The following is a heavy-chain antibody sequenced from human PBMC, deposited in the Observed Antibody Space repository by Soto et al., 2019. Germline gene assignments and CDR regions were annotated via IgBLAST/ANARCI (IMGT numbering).Heavy chain of an antibody. CDR1: GFSLSTSGVG. D-gene: IGHD3-10*01. CDR3: SHYTSGTGAFDF. CDR2: IFWDDDK. Sequence: QSTLKESGPTLVEPTQTLTLTCTFSGFSLSTSGVGVGWIRQPPGKALEWLALIFWDDDKRYSPSLKSRLTITKHSPKNQVVLTMTIMDPVDTATYYCSHYTSGTGAFDFWGQGTLVTVSS. V-gene: IGHV2-5*02. J-gene: IGHJ3*01.